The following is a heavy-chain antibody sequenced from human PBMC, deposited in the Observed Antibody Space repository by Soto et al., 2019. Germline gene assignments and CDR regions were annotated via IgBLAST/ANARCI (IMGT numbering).Heavy chain of an antibody. V-gene: IGHV1-69*01. CDR3: ALTVTTDSGDYYYGMDV. CDR1: GGTFSRYA. J-gene: IGHJ6*02. CDR2: IIPIFGTA. D-gene: IGHD4-4*01. Sequence: QVQLVQSGAEVKKPGSSVTVSCKASGGTFSRYAISWVRQAPGQGLEWMGGIIPIFGTANYAQKFQGRVTITADESTSTAYLELSSLRSEDTAVYYCALTVTTDSGDYYYGMDVWGQGTKVTVSS.